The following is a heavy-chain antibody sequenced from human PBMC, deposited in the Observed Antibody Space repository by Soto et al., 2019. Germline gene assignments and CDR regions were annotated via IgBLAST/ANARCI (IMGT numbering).Heavy chain of an antibody. CDR3: ARHVSAVTAD. CDR1: GFTFRNHA. V-gene: IGHV3-23*01. D-gene: IGHD2-21*02. CDR2: INGGDVEPTT. Sequence: EVHLLESGGGLVQPGGSLRLSCVASGFTFRNHAMSWVRQAPGKGLDWVSAINGGDVEPTTYYADSVKGRFTISRDNSKNTLYLDMSNLSADDTGTYYCARHVSAVTADWGQGTLVTVSS. J-gene: IGHJ4*02.